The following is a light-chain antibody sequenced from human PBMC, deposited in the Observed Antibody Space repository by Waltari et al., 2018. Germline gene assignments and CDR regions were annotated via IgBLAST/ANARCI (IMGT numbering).Light chain of an antibody. CDR1: QTISYY. J-gene: IGKJ5*01. Sequence: DIQMTQSPSSLSASVGDRVTITCRASQTISYYLNWYQQKPGKAPKLLIYVASTLQSGVPSRFHGSGSGTDFTLSISSLQPEDVAFYWCQQYFNSPIAFGQGTRLEIK. CDR3: QQYFNSPIA. CDR2: VAS. V-gene: IGKV1-39*01.